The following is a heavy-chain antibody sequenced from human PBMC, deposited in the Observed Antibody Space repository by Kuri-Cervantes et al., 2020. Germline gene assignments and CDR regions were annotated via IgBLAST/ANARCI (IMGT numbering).Heavy chain of an antibody. V-gene: IGHV4-61*01. CDR2: IYYSGST. D-gene: IGHD5-18*01. CDR1: GGSVSSGSYY. CDR3: AREAAMAPRYYYYGMDV. Sequence: SETLSLTCTVSGGSVSSGSYYWSWIRQPPGKGLEWIGYIYYSGSTNYNPSLKSRVTISVDTSKNQFALKLSSVTAADTAVYYCAREAAMAPRYYYYGMDVWGQGTTVTVSS. J-gene: IGHJ6*02.